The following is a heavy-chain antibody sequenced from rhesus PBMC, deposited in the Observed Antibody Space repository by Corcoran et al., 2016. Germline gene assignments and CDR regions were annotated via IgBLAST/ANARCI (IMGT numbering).Heavy chain of an antibody. D-gene: IGHD1-38*01. V-gene: IGHV4S10*01. CDR3: ARELTWFFDY. CDR2: IYGSSTST. Sequence: QVQLQESGPGVVKPSETLSLTCAVSGGSISDSYRWSWIRQPPGKGLEWIGYIYGSSTSTNYNPSLKSRVTISKDTSKNQFSFKLSSVTAADTAVYYCARELTWFFDYWGQGVLVTVSS. CDR1: GGSISDSYR. J-gene: IGHJ4*01.